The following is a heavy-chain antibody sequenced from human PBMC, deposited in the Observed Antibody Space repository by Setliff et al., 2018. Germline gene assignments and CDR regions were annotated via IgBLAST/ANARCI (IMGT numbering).Heavy chain of an antibody. CDR2: ISSSGSFQ. V-gene: IGHV3-21*01. CDR1: GFTFSDYA. J-gene: IGHJ4*02. Sequence: GESLKISCAASGFTFSDYAMSWVRQAPGKGLEWVSSISSSGSFQFYADSVKGRFTISRDNANNSVSLQMNSLRAEDSGVYYCTRALAEGSPAYWGQGTLVTVSS. CDR3: TRALAEGSPAY. D-gene: IGHD2-15*01.